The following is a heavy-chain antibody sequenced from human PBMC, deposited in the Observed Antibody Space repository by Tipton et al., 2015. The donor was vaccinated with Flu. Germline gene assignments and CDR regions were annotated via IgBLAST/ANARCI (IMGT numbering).Heavy chain of an antibody. D-gene: IGHD4-11*01. CDR1: GDSISGGYY. CDR3: ARRDFSNYVSDPKNWFDP. Sequence: TLSLTCAVSGDSISGGYYWGWIRQPPGRGLEWIGNINDSGNTYHNPSLKSRVIMSVDRSRNHFSLQLSSVNGEDTAVYYCARRDFSNYVSDPKNWFDPGGQGTRVTVS. J-gene: IGHJ5*02. V-gene: IGHV4-38-2*01. CDR2: INDSGNT.